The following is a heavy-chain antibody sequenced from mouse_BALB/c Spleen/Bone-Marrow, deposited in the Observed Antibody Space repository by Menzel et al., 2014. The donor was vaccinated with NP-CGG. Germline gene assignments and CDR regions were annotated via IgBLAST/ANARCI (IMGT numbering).Heavy chain of an antibody. Sequence: EEQLQQSGAELVKPGASVKLSCTASGFNIKDTYMHWVKQRPEQGLEGIGRIDPANGNTKYDPKFQSKATITADTSSKAAFLELSILTTEETAIYYCGSYRFSWYLYVWGAGPPVTGSP. D-gene: IGHD2-14*01. CDR1: GFNIKDTY. V-gene: IGHV14-3*02. CDR2: IDPANGNT. CDR3: GSYRFSWYLYV. J-gene: IGHJ1*01.